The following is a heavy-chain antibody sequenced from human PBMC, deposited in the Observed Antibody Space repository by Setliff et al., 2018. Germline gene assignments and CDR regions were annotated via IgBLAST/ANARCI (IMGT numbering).Heavy chain of an antibody. J-gene: IGHJ3*01. CDR1: GYIFTRYR. D-gene: IGHD1-26*01. CDR3: VREYSGGGLT. CDR2: ISTRNDDT. Sequence: ASVKVSCKASGYIFTRYRITWVRQSPGQGLEWMGWISTRNDDTGYAQKYQGRVAMTTDTSTNTVYMELRSLRSDDTAVYFCVREYSGGGLTWGQGTMVTVS. V-gene: IGHV1-18*01.